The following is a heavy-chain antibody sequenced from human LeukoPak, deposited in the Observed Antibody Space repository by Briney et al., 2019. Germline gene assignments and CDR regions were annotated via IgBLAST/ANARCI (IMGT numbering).Heavy chain of an antibody. CDR1: GFTFSSYA. Sequence: GGSLRLSCAASGFTFSSYAMSWVRQAPGKGLEWVSAISGSGGSTYYADSVKGRFTISRDNSKNTLYLQMNSLRAEDTAVYYCARDEDSGWYNDYYYGMDVWGQGTTVTVSS. CDR2: ISGSGGST. D-gene: IGHD6-19*01. V-gene: IGHV3-23*01. J-gene: IGHJ6*02. CDR3: ARDEDSGWYNDYYYGMDV.